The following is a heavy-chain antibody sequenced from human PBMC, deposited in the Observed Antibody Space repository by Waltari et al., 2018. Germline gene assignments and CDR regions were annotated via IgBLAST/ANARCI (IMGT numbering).Heavy chain of an antibody. J-gene: IGHJ3*02. Sequence: QVQLVQSGAEVKKPGYSVKVSCKASGGSFSSYAISWVRQAPGQGLEWMGRIIPIFGTANYAHKCQGRVTITADKSTSTAYMELISLRSEDTAVYYCARERSGELPGVDIWGQGTMVTVSS. CDR3: ARERSGELPGVDI. D-gene: IGHD1-26*01. CDR1: GGSFSSYA. CDR2: IIPIFGTA. V-gene: IGHV1-69*08.